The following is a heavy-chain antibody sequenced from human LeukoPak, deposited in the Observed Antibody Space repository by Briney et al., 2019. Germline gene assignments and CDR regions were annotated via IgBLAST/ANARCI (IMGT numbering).Heavy chain of an antibody. V-gene: IGHV4-34*01. D-gene: IGHD6-13*01. CDR3: ARGPGSSWYRINYFDY. CDR2: IDHSGST. CDR1: GGSFSGYY. Sequence: SETLSLTCAVSGGSFSGYYWSWIRQPPGKGLEWIGEIDHSGSTNYNPSLKSRVTISVDTSKNQFSLKLSSVTAADTAVYYCARGPGSSWYRINYFDYWGQGTLVTVSS. J-gene: IGHJ4*02.